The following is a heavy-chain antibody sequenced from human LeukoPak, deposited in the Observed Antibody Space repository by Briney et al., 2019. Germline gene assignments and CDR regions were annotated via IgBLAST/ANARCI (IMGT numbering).Heavy chain of an antibody. Sequence: SETLSLTCTVSGGSISSSSYYWGWIRQPPGKGLEWIGSIYYSGSTYYNPSLKSRVTISVDTSKNQFSLKLSSVTAADTAAYYCARLYIVVVVAATSSMIGDAFDIWGQGTMVTVSS. CDR2: IYYSGST. V-gene: IGHV4-39*01. CDR3: ARLYIVVVVAATSSMIGDAFDI. D-gene: IGHD2-15*01. CDR1: GGSISSSSYY. J-gene: IGHJ3*02.